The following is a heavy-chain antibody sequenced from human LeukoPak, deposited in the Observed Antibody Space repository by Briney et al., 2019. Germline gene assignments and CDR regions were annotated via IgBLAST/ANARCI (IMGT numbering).Heavy chain of an antibody. Sequence: PSETLSLTCTVSGGSISSYYWSWIRQPPGKGLAWIGYIYYSGSTNYNHSLKSRVTISVDTSKNQFSLKLSSVTAADTAVYYCARSVGSERHFDYWGQGTLVTVSS. CDR2: IYYSGST. V-gene: IGHV4-59*01. D-gene: IGHD1-26*01. J-gene: IGHJ4*02. CDR3: ARSVGSERHFDY. CDR1: GGSISSYY.